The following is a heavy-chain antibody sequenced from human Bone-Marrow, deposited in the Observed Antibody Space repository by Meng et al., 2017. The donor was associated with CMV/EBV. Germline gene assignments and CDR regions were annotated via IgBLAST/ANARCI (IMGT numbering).Heavy chain of an antibody. D-gene: IGHD3-3*01. CDR2: ISAYNGNT. CDR1: GYTFTSYG. J-gene: IGHJ5*02. CDR3: AREGIRFKNWFDP. V-gene: IGHV1-18*01. Sequence: ASAKVFCKASGYTFTSYGISWVRQAPGQGLEWMGWISAYNGNTNYAQKLQGRVTMTTDTSTSTAYMELRSLRSDDTAVYYCAREGIRFKNWFDPWERGTVDPVPS.